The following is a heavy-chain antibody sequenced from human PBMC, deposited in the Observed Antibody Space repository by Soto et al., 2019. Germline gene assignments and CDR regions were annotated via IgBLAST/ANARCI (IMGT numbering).Heavy chain of an antibody. CDR3: ARAVGPFDY. CDR2: IWNDGGNK. V-gene: IGHV3-33*01. Sequence: QVQLVESGGGVVQPGMSLRLSCAASGFTFSVYGMHWVRQAPGKGLEWVAVIWNDGGNKYYADSLKGRFTISRDKYKNTLCLYLHSLRADDTAVYYCARAVGPFDYWGQGTLVTVSS. CDR1: GFTFSVYG. D-gene: IGHD6-19*01. J-gene: IGHJ4*02.